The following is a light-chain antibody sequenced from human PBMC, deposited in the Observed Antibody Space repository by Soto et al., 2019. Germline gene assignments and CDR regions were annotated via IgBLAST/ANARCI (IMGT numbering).Light chain of an antibody. CDR1: ALPKQY. V-gene: IGLV3-25*02. J-gene: IGLJ3*02. CDR2: KDS. Sequence: SYELTQQPSVSVAPGQTARLTCSGDALPKQYAYWYQQKPGQAPVLVIYKDSERPSGIPERFSGSSSGTTVTLTISGVQAEDEADYYCQSADSSGTSWVFGGGTKVAVL. CDR3: QSADSSGTSWV.